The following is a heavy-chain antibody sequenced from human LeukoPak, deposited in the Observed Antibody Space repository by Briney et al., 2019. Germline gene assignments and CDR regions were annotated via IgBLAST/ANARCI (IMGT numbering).Heavy chain of an antibody. J-gene: IGHJ5*02. V-gene: IGHV4-39*07. CDR3: ARIRRYCSSTSCYNWFDP. D-gene: IGHD2-2*01. CDR1: GGSIRSSYYY. CDR2: IYDSGST. Sequence: SETLSLTCTVSGGSIRSSYYYWGWIRQPPGTGLEWIGSIYDSGSTYYNPSLKSRVTISVDTSKNQFSLKLSSVTAADTAVYYCARIRRYCSSTSCYNWFDPWGQGTLVTVSS.